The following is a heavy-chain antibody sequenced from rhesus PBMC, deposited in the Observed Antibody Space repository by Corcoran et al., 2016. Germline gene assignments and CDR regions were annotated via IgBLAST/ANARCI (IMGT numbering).Heavy chain of an antibody. D-gene: IGHD3-34*01. Sequence: QVQLQESGPGLVKPSETLSLTCAVSGYSISGYYWSWIRQPPGKGLEWIGYITYSGSTSYNPSIKCRVTISRDTSKIQFSLKLGSVTAADTAVYYCARGGWGDYYGLDSWGRGVVVTVSS. CDR2: ITYSGST. CDR3: ARGGWGDYYGLDS. CDR1: GYSISGYY. J-gene: IGHJ6*01. V-gene: IGHV4-122*02.